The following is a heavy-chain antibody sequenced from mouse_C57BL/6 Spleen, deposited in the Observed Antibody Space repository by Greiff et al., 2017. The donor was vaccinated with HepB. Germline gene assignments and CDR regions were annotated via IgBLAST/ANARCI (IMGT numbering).Heavy chain of an antibody. J-gene: IGHJ3*01. V-gene: IGHV1-50*01. D-gene: IGHD3-2*02. Sequence: VQLQQPGAELVKPGASVKLSCKASGYTFTSYWMQWVKQRPGQGLEWVGEIDPSDSYTNYNQKFKGKATFTVDTSSSTAYMQLSSLTSEDSAVYYCARSTAQANWGQGTLVTVSA. CDR2: IDPSDSYT. CDR1: GYTFTSYW. CDR3: ARSTAQAN.